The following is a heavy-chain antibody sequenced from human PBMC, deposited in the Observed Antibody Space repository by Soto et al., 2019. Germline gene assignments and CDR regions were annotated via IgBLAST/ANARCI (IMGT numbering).Heavy chain of an antibody. V-gene: IGHV4-38-2*02. Sequence: KTSETLSLTCAVSGFSINSGGFWGWIRQPPGKGLEWFGSVFHSGTAYYNPSLKSRVIISVDTSKNQFSLDLNSVTAADTAVYFCARDPHYYYNNRDYVEYWGRGILVTVSS. CDR2: VFHSGTA. CDR3: ARDPHYYYNNRDYVEY. J-gene: IGHJ4*02. CDR1: GFSINSGGF. D-gene: IGHD3-22*01.